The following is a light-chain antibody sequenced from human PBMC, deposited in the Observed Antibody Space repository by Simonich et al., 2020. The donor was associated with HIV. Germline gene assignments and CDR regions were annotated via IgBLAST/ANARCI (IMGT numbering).Light chain of an antibody. J-gene: IGKJ3*01. CDR1: PSLLHSNGYNY. Sequence: DIVMTQSPLSLPVTPGEPASISCRSSPSLLHSNGYNYLDWYLRKPGQSPQLLIYLGSNRASGVPDRFSGSGSGTDFTLKISRVEAEDVGVYYCMQTLQTPFTFGPGTKVDIK. CDR2: LGS. CDR3: MQTLQTPFT. V-gene: IGKV2-28*01.